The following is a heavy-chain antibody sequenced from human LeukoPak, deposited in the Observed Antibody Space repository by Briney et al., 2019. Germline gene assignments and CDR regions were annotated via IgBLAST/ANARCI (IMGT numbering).Heavy chain of an antibody. CDR3: AKDRSSWYYPFDY. V-gene: IGHV3-23*01. Sequence: GGSLRLSCAASGFTFSSYAMSWVRQAPGKGLEWVSLISGGGHNTYYADSVKGRFTISRDNVRNKLYLQMNSLRAEDTAVYYCAKDRSSWYYPFDYWGQGTLVTVSS. D-gene: IGHD6-13*01. CDR1: GFTFSSYA. J-gene: IGHJ4*02. CDR2: ISGGGHNT.